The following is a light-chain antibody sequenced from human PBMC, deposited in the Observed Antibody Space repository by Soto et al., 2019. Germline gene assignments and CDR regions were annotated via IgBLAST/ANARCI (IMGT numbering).Light chain of an antibody. J-gene: IGKJ1*01. CDR2: KAS. Sequence: STLSASVGDRVTITCRASQSISTWLAWYQQKPGKAPNLLIYKASSLETGVPSRFSGSGSGTEFTLTFSSLQPDDFATYYCQQYNSYSPTFGQGTKVDIK. CDR3: QQYNSYSPT. V-gene: IGKV1-5*03. CDR1: QSISTW.